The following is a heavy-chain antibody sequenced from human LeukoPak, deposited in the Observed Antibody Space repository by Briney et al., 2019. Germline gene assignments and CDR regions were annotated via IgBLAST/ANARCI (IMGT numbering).Heavy chain of an antibody. D-gene: IGHD3-10*01. CDR2: INPSGGST. Sequence: GASVKVSCTASGYTFTSYYMHWVRQAPGQGLEWMGIINPSGGSTSYAQKFQGRVTMTRDTSTSTVYMELSSLRSEDTAVYYCARSYYYGSGSYYTLYYFDYWGQGTLVTVSS. CDR3: ARSYYYGSGSYYTLYYFDY. J-gene: IGHJ4*02. CDR1: GYTFTSYY. V-gene: IGHV1-46*01.